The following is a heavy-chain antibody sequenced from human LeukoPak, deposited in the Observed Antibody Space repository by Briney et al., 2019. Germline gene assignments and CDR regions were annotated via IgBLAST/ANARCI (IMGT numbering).Heavy chain of an antibody. D-gene: IGHD3-10*01. CDR1: GGSISSYY. CDR3: ARVRVAPRITMVRGVITGWFDP. Sequence: PSETLSLTCTVSGGSISSYYWSWIRQPPGKGLEWIGYIYYSGSTNYNPSLKSRVTISVDTSKNQFSLKLSSVTAADTAVYYCARVRVAPRITMVRGVITGWFDPWGQGTLVTVS. V-gene: IGHV4-59*01. CDR2: IYYSGST. J-gene: IGHJ5*02.